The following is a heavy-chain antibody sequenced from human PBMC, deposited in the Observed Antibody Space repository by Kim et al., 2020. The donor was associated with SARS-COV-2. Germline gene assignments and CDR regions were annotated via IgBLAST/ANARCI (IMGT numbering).Heavy chain of an antibody. J-gene: IGHJ3*02. D-gene: IGHD6-19*01. Sequence: VKGRFTISRDNSKNTLYLQMNSLRAEDTAVYYCAKDRARIAVALNDAFDIWGQGTMVTVSS. CDR3: AKDRARIAVALNDAFDI. V-gene: IGHV3-23*01.